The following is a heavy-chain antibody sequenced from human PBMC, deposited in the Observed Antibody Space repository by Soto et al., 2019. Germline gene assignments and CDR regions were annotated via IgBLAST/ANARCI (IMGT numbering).Heavy chain of an antibody. CDR3: ARTGFCSGDACYPNWFDS. CDR1: GFTFSSYW. Sequence: EVQLVESGGGLVQPGGSLRLSCAASGFTFSSYWMSWVRQAPGKGLEWVANIKQDGSERYYVDSVKGRFTISRDNAKNSLYLQMNSLRAEDTAVYYCARTGFCSGDACYPNWFDSWGQGTLVTVSS. J-gene: IGHJ5*01. V-gene: IGHV3-7*03. D-gene: IGHD2-15*01. CDR2: IKQDGSER.